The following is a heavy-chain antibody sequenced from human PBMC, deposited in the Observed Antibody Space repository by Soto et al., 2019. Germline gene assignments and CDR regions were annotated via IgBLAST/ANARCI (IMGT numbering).Heavy chain of an antibody. V-gene: IGHV1-18*01. Sequence: QRLEWMGWINPNNGNTDYAQKFQGRVTMTKDTSTSTAYMELRSLRSDDTAVYYCAIVDCSGGSSYRGAWFDPRGQGTLVSVHS. CDR3: AIVDCSGGSSYRGAWFDP. CDR2: INPNNGNT. J-gene: IGHJ5*02. D-gene: IGHD2-15*01.